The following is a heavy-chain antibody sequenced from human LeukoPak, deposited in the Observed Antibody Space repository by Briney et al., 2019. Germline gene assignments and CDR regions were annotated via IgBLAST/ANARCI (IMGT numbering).Heavy chain of an antibody. Sequence: KTSETLSLTCTVSGGSISSSSYYWGWIRQPPGKGLEWIGSIYYSGSTYYNPSLKSRVTISVDTSKNQFSLKLSSVTAADTAVYYCARLAVAGTVFDYWGQGTLLTVSS. CDR3: ARLAVAGTVFDY. CDR2: IYYSGST. J-gene: IGHJ4*02. D-gene: IGHD6-19*01. V-gene: IGHV4-39*01. CDR1: GGSISSSSYY.